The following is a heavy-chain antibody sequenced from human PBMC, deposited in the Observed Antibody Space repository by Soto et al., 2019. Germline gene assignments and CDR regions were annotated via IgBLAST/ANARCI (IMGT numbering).Heavy chain of an antibody. CDR2: SSSSSSYI. CDR3: ASPVDRQAYGSGSSSYYYYYGMDV. Sequence: GGALRLSCAASGFTFSSDSMNWVRQAPGKGLRWVSSSSSSSSYIYYADSVKGRFTISRDNAKTSLYLQMNSLRAGDRAVYYCASPVDRQAYGSGSSSYYYYYGMDVWGKGTTVTVSS. CDR1: GFTFSSDS. D-gene: IGHD3-10*01. J-gene: IGHJ6*04. V-gene: IGHV3-21*01.